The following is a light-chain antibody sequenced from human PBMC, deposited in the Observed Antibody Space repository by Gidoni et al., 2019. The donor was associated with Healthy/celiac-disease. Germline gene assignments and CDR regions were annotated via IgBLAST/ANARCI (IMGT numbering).Light chain of an antibody. CDR2: GAS. V-gene: IGKV3-20*01. J-gene: IGKJ1*01. Sequence: EIVLTQSPGPLSLCPGERATLSCRASQSVSSSYLAWYQQTPGQAHRLLIYGASSRATGIPDRFSGSGSGTDFTLTISRLEPEDFAVYYCQQYGSSPQFXQXTKVXIK. CDR1: QSVSSSY. CDR3: QQYGSSPQ.